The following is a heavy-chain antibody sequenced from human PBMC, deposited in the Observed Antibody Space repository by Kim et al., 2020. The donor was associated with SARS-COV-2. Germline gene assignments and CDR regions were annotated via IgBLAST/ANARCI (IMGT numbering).Heavy chain of an antibody. CDR2: VIPIFGTT. CDR1: GNTFSGYA. J-gene: IGHJ5*02. CDR3: ASSYGLHGWFDP. Sequence: SVKVSCKTSGNTFSGYAINWVRQAPGQGLEWMGDVIPIFGTTNYAQKFQGRVTITADETTSTAFMELRSLRSEETAEYYCASSYGLHGWFDPWGQGTLVTVSS. D-gene: IGHD5-18*01. V-gene: IGHV1-69*13.